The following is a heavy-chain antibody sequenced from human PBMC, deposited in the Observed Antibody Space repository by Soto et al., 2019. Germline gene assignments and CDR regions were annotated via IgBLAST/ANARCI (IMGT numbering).Heavy chain of an antibody. CDR2: INPSGGST. V-gene: IGHV1-46*01. CDR1: GYTFTSYY. D-gene: IGHD4-17*01. Sequence: ASVKVSCKASGYTFTSYYMHWVRQAPGQGLEWMGIINPSGGSTSYAQKFQGRVTMTRDTSTSTVYMELSSLRSEDTAVDYCARDQWSQYGGDYYYGMDVWGQGTTVTVSS. J-gene: IGHJ6*02. CDR3: ARDQWSQYGGDYYYGMDV.